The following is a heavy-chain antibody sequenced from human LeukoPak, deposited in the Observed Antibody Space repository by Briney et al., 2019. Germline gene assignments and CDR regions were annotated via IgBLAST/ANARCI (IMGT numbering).Heavy chain of an antibody. V-gene: IGHV4-59*01. CDR1: GGSIGSYQ. Sequence: KPSETLSLTCTVSGGSIGSYQWNWIRQPPGRGLEWIGYIYYSGSTNYNPSLKSRVTISVDTSKNQFSLKLSSVTAADTAVYYCAREGGFYRPLDYTGQGTLVTVSS. CDR3: AREGGFYRPLDY. CDR2: IYYSGST. D-gene: IGHD3-3*01. J-gene: IGHJ4*02.